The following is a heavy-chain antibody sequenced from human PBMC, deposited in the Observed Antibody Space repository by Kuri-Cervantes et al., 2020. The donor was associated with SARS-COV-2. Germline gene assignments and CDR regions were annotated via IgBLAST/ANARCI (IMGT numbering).Heavy chain of an antibody. J-gene: IGHJ4*02. Sequence: GSLRLSCTVSGGSISSYYWSWIRQPPGKGLVWIGYIYYSGSTNYNPSLKSRVTISVDTSKNQFSLKLSSVTAADTAVYYCARWPSWSGSIDYWGQGTLVTVSS. CDR1: GGSISSYY. V-gene: IGHV4-59*01. CDR2: IYYSGST. CDR3: ARWPSWSGSIDY. D-gene: IGHD3-3*01.